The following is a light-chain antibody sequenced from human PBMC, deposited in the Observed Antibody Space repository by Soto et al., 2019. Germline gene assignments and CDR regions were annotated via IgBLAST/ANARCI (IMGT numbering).Light chain of an antibody. Sequence: SVLTPPPSASGTPGQRVTLSCSGSSSNIESNYVYWYQQLPGSAPQLLIYRNDQRPSGVPDRFSGSKSGTSAALAISGLRSEDEADYYCAAWDDSLSAVVFGGGTKLTVL. CDR3: AAWDDSLSAVV. CDR1: SSNIESNY. V-gene: IGLV1-47*01. J-gene: IGLJ2*01. CDR2: RND.